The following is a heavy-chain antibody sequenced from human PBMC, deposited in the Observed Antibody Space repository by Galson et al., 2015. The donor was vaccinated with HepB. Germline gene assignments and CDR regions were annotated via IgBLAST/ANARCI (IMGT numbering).Heavy chain of an antibody. J-gene: IGHJ4*02. CDR2: IWYDGSNK. D-gene: IGHD3-3*01. CDR1: GFTFSSYG. Sequence: SLRLSCAASGFTFSSYGMHWVRQAPGKGLEWVAVIWYDGSNKYYADSVKGRFTISRDNSKNTLYLQMNSLRAEDTAVYYCARDFQEFGDYDFWSSFDYWGQGTLVTVSS. CDR3: ARDFQEFGDYDFWSSFDY. V-gene: IGHV3-33*01.